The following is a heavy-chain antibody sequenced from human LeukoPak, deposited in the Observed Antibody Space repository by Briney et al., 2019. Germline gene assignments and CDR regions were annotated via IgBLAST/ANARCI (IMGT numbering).Heavy chain of an antibody. J-gene: IGHJ4*02. V-gene: IGHV1-18*01. D-gene: IGHD3-10*01. CDR1: GYTFTSYG. Sequence: ASVKVSCKASGYTFTSYGISWVRQAPGQGLEWMGWISAYNGNTNYAQKFQGRVTMTTDTSTSTAYMELRSLRSDDTAVYYCARDEEALYYGSGSYQPIDYWGQGTLVTVSS. CDR3: ARDEEALYYGSGSYQPIDY. CDR2: ISAYNGNT.